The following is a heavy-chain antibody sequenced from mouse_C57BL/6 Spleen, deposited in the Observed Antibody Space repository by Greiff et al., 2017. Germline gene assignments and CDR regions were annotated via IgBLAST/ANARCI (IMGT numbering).Heavy chain of an antibody. D-gene: IGHD1-1*01. CDR1: GYTFTSYW. V-gene: IGHV1-55*01. J-gene: IGHJ2*01. Sequence: QVQLQQSGAELVKPGASLKLSCTASGYTFTSYWITWVKQRPGQGLVWIGDINPGSGSTNYTEKFKSKATLTVDTASSTAYMQLSILTSEDSAVYYFARDGITTVEADGYWGQGTTLTVAS. CDR3: ARDGITTVEADGY. CDR2: INPGSGST.